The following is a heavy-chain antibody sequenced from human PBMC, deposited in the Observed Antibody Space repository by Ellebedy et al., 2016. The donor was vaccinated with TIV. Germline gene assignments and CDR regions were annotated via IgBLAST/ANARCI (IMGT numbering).Heavy chain of an antibody. V-gene: IGHV4-30-4*01. D-gene: IGHD2-2*01. J-gene: IGHJ5*02. CDR1: GGSISSGDYY. CDR3: ARAGAGCSSTSCYYLRGQNWFDP. Sequence: SETLSLTXTVSGGSISSGDYYWSWIRQPPGKGLEWIGYIYYSGSTYYNPSLKSRVTISVDTSKNQFSLKLSSVTAADTAVYYCARAGAGCSSTSCYYLRGQNWFDPWGQGTLVTVSS. CDR2: IYYSGST.